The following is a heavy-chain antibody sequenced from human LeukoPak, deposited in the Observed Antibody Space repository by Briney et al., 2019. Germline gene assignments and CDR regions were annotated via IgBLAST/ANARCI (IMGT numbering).Heavy chain of an antibody. CDR1: GGSISSGDYY. CDR3: ASIPRGGFGELRDY. D-gene: IGHD3-10*01. Sequence: KASQTLSLTCTVSGGSISSGDYYWSWIRQPPGKGLEWIGYIYYSGSTYYNPSLKSRVTISVDTSKNQFSLKLSSVTAADTAVYYCASIPRGGFGELRDYWGQGTLVTVSS. CDR2: IYYSGST. J-gene: IGHJ4*02. V-gene: IGHV4-30-4*08.